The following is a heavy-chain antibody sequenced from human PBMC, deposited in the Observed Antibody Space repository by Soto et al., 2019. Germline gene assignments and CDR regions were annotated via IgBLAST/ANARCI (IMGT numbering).Heavy chain of an antibody. Sequence: QVQLQQWGAGLLKPSETLSLTCAVYGGSFSGYYWSWIRQPPGKGLEWIGEINHSGSTNYNPSLKSRVTISVDTSKNQCSLKLSSLTAADTAVDYCESRYCDYDNWFDPWGQGTLVTVSS. D-gene: IGHD4-17*01. CDR2: INHSGST. CDR1: GGSFSGYY. J-gene: IGHJ5*02. V-gene: IGHV4-34*01. CDR3: ESRYCDYDNWFDP.